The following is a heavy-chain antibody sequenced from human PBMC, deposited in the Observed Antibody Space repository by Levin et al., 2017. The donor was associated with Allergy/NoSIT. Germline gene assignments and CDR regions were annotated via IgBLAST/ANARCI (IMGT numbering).Heavy chain of an antibody. Sequence: ASVKVSCKASGYTFTGYYMHWVRQAPGQGLEWMGWINPNSGGTNYAQKFQGRVTMTRDTSISTAYMELSRLRSDDTAVYYCARVQFGESYWYFDLWGRGTLVTVSS. J-gene: IGHJ2*01. CDR3: ARVQFGESYWYFDL. CDR1: GYTFTGYY. V-gene: IGHV1-2*02. CDR2: INPNSGGT. D-gene: IGHD3-10*01.